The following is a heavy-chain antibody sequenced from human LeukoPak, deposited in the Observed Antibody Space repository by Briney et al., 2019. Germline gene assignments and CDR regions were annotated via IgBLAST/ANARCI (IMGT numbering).Heavy chain of an antibody. CDR3: ASHDDANAIAYFDY. Sequence: PGGSLRLSCAASGFTVSSNYMSWVRQAPGKGLEWVSVIYSGGSTYYADSVKGRFTISRDNSKNTLFLQMNSLKPEDTAVYYCASHDDANAIAYFDYWGQGTLVTVSS. CDR1: GFTVSSNY. J-gene: IGHJ4*02. V-gene: IGHV3-66*02. D-gene: IGHD1-1*01. CDR2: IYSGGST.